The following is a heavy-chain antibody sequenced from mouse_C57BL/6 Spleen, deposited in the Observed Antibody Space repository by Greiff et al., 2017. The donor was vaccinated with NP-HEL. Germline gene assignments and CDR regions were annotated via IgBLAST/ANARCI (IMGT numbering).Heavy chain of an antibody. V-gene: IGHV1-59*01. CDR3: ARGEGSNQYYYAMDY. D-gene: IGHD1-1*01. J-gene: IGHJ4*01. CDR2: IDPSDSYT. CDR1: GYTFTSYW. Sequence: QVQLQQPGAELVRPGTSVKLSCKASGYTFTSYWMHWVKQRPGQGLEWIGVIDPSDSYTNYNQKFKGKATLTVDTSSSTAYMQLSSLTSEDSAVYYCARGEGSNQYYYAMDYWGQGTSVTVSS.